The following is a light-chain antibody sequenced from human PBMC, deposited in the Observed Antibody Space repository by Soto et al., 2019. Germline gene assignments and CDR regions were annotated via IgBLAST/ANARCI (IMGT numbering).Light chain of an antibody. CDR2: GAS. CDR3: QQYNNWPRT. Sequence: EIVMTQSPATLSVSPGERATLSCRASQSFSSNLAWYQHQPGQAPRLLIYGASTRATGIPARFSGSGSGTEFTLTISSLQSEDFAVYYCQQYNNWPRTFGQGTKVDIK. V-gene: IGKV3-15*01. CDR1: QSFSSN. J-gene: IGKJ1*01.